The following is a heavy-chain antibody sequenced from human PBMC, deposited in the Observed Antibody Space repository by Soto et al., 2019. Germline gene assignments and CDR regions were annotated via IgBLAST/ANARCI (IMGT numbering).Heavy chain of an antibody. J-gene: IGHJ4*02. D-gene: IGHD2-15*01. CDR3: ASTLGYCSGGSCYRFDY. CDR2: INPSGGST. CDR1: GYTFTSYY. Sequence: ASVKVSCKASGYTFTSYYMHWVRQAPGQGLEWMGKINPSGGSTSYAQKFQGRVTMTRDTSTSTVYMEMSSLRSEDTAVFYCASTLGYCSGGSCYRFDYWGQGTLVTVSS. V-gene: IGHV1-46*03.